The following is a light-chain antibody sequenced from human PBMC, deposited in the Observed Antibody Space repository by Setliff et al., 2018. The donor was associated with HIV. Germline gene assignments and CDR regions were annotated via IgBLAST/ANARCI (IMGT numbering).Light chain of an antibody. CDR2: DVS. V-gene: IGLV2-11*01. CDR1: SSDVGGYNY. Sequence: LTQPRSVSGSPGQSVTISCTGTSSDVGGYNYVSWYQHHPGKAPKLMIYDVSKRPSGVPDRFSGSKSGNTASLTISGLQAEDEADYYCCSYAGSYYVFGTGTKVTVL. J-gene: IGLJ1*01. CDR3: CSYAGSYYV.